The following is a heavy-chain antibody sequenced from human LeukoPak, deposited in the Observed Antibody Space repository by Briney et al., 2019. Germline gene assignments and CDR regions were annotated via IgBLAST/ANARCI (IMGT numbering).Heavy chain of an antibody. J-gene: IGHJ4*02. CDR3: ASNLYTSSWYSPY. CDR1: GYSFTNYW. D-gene: IGHD6-13*01. V-gene: IGHV5-10-1*01. Sequence: GESLKISWKGSGYSFTNYWITWVRQMPGKGLEWMGRIDPSDSYTNYSPSFQGHVTISVDKSISTAYLQWSSLKASDTAMYYCASNLYTSSWYSPYWGQGTLVTVSS. CDR2: IDPSDSYT.